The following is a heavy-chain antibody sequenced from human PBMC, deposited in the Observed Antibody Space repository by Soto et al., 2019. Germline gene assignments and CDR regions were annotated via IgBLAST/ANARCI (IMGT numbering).Heavy chain of an antibody. D-gene: IGHD1-1*01. Sequence: QITLKESGPTLVKPTQTLTLTCTFSGFSLSTIGVAVGWIRQPPGKALEWLALIYWDDDKRYSPSLNSRLTVTKDTSKIQVVLTITHMDPVETATYFCAHQSRGIRFPSAYWGQGSLVTVSS. CDR2: IYWDDDK. V-gene: IGHV2-5*02. CDR1: GFSLSTIGVA. CDR3: AHQSRGIRFPSAY. J-gene: IGHJ4*02.